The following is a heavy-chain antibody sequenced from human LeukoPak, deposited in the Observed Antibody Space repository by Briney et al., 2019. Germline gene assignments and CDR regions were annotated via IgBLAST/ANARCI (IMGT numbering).Heavy chain of an antibody. D-gene: IGHD3-9*01. CDR3: AKDRPYYDILTGYLDY. J-gene: IGHJ4*02. Sequence: PGGSLRLSCAASGFTFSSYAMSWVRQAPGKGLEWVSAISGSGGNTYYADSVKGRFTISRDNSKNTLYLQMNSLRAEDTAVYYCAKDRPYYDILTGYLDYWGQGTLVTVSS. CDR2: ISGSGGNT. V-gene: IGHV3-23*01. CDR1: GFTFSSYA.